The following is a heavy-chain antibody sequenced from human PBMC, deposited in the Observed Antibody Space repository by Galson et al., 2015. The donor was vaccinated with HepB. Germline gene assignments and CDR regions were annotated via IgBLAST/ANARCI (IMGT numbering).Heavy chain of an antibody. V-gene: IGHV3-23*01. D-gene: IGHD3-10*01. J-gene: IGHJ4*02. Sequence: SLRLSCAASGCTFSSYAMSWVRQAPGKGLEWVSAISGSGGSTYYADSVKGRFTISRDNSKNTLYLQMNSLRAEDTAVYYCAKDRDALLWFGEGLDYWGQGTLVTVSS. CDR3: AKDRDALLWFGEGLDY. CDR1: GCTFSSYA. CDR2: ISGSGGST.